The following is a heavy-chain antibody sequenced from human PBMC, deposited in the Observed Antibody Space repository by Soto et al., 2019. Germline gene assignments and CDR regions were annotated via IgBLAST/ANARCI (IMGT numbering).Heavy chain of an antibody. CDR1: GFTFSSYS. J-gene: IGHJ4*02. CDR2: ISSSSTYI. Sequence: PGGSLRLSCAASGFTFSSYSMNWVRQAPGKGLEWVSSISSSSTYIYYADSVEGRFTISRDNAKNSLYLQMNSLRAEDTAVYYCARAVTVKGFDYWGQGTLVTVSS. V-gene: IGHV3-21*01. D-gene: IGHD4-4*01. CDR3: ARAVTVKGFDY.